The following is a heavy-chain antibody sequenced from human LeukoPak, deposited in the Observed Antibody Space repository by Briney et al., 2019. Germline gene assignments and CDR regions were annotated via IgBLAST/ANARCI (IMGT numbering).Heavy chain of an antibody. Sequence: GGSLRLSCAASGFTFSSYGMHWVRQAPGKGLEWVAFIRYDGSNKYYADSVKGRFTISRDNSKNTLYLQMNSLRAEDTAVYYCAKGGGAAAGFDAFDIWGQGTMVTVSS. V-gene: IGHV3-30*02. D-gene: IGHD6-13*01. CDR3: AKGGGAAAGFDAFDI. J-gene: IGHJ3*02. CDR1: GFTFSSYG. CDR2: IRYDGSNK.